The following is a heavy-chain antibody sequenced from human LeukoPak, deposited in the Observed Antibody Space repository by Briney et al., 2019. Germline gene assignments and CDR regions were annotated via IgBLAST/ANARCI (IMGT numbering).Heavy chain of an antibody. CDR1: DASISSYF. V-gene: IGHV4-59*01. CDR2: IYYSGST. Sequence: SETLSLTCSVSDASISSYFWSWIRQPPGRGLEWIGYIYYSGSTNYNPSLKSRVTISVDTSKNQFSLKLSSVTAADTAVYYCARLSVPHYYFDYWGQGTLVTVSS. CDR3: ARLSVPHYYFDY. J-gene: IGHJ4*02.